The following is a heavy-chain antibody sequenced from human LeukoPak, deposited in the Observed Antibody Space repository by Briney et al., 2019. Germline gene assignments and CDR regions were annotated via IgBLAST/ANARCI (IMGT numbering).Heavy chain of an antibody. CDR1: GFTFSSYF. V-gene: IGHV3-48*04. J-gene: IGHJ4*02. Sequence: SLTLPCPASGFTFSSYFMQGVRQAAAKEREGVSCISSDNHTMYYADSVKGRFTISRDHAKTSLFLQMNSLRAEDTAVYYCVREGDDSSGFYFHDYWGQGSLVTVSS. CDR3: VREGDDSSGFYFHDY. D-gene: IGHD3-22*01. CDR2: ISSDNHTM.